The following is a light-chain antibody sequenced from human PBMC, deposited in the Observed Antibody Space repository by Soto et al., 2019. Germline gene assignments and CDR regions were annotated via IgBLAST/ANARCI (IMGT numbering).Light chain of an antibody. Sequence: EILLAHASATLSPSPVERATLSCTAGQNIHTNLAWYQQKPGQAPRLLIYGASTRATGIPARFSGSGSGTEFTLTISSLQSEDFAVYYCQQYNNWPPWTFGQGTKVDI. V-gene: IGKV3-15*01. CDR1: QNIHTN. J-gene: IGKJ1*01. CDR3: QQYNNWPPWT. CDR2: GAS.